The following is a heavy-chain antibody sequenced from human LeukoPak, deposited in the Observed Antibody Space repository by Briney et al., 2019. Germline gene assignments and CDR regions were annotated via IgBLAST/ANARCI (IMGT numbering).Heavy chain of an antibody. CDR3: ARAGQGDFWSGLRYFDY. Sequence: ASVKVSCKASGYTFTSYYMHWVRQAPGQGLEWMGIINPSGYSTSYAQNFQGRVTMTRDTSTSTVYMELSSLRSEDTAVYYCARAGQGDFWSGLRYFDYWGQGTLVTVSS. V-gene: IGHV1-46*01. J-gene: IGHJ4*02. D-gene: IGHD3-3*01. CDR1: GYTFTSYY. CDR2: INPSGYST.